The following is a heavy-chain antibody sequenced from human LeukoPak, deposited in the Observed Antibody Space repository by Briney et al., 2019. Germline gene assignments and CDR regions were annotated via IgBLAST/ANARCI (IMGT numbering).Heavy chain of an antibody. J-gene: IGHJ4*02. CDR3: AKDIRYSSSWYYFDY. Sequence: GGSLRLSCAASGFTFDDYAMHWVRQAPGKGLEWVSGISWNSDTIGYADSVEGRFTISRDNAKNSLYLQMNSLRAEDTALYYCAKDIRYSSSWYYFDYWGQGTLVTVSS. CDR2: ISWNSDTI. D-gene: IGHD6-13*01. CDR1: GFTFDDYA. V-gene: IGHV3-9*01.